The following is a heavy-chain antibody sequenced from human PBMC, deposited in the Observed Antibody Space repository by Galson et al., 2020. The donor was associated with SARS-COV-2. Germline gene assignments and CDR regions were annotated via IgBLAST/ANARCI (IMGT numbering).Heavy chain of an antibody. Sequence: GGSLRPSCAASGFTFSSYAMTWVRQAPGKGLEWVSSISGSGASTYYADSLKGRFTISTDNSKNTLFLQMSSLRAEDSAVYYCAKPKGGYDFRSGYPFDYWGQGTLVAVSS. CDR3: AKPKGGYDFRSGYPFDY. D-gene: IGHD3-3*01. J-gene: IGHJ4*02. CDR1: GFTFSSYA. V-gene: IGHV3-23*01. CDR2: ISGSGAST.